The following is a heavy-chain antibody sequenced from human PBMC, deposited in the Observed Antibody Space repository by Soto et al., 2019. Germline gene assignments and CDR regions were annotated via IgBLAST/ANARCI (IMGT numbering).Heavy chain of an antibody. J-gene: IGHJ4*02. D-gene: IGHD5-18*01. CDR3: ARSPGYSYGDY. CDR1: GYTFTIYA. V-gene: IGHV1-3*01. Sequence: ASVKVSCKASGYTFTIYAMHWVLQAPGQRLEWMGWINAGNGNTKYSQKFQGRVTITRDTSASTAYMELSSLRSEDTAVYYCARSPGYSYGDYWGQGTLVTVSS. CDR2: INAGNGNT.